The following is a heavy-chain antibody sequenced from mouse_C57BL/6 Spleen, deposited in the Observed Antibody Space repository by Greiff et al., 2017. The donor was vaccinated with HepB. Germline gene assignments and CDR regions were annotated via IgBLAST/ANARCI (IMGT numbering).Heavy chain of an antibody. CDR1: GYTFTNYW. CDR2: IYPGGGYT. V-gene: IGHV1-63*01. J-gene: IGHJ4*01. Sequence: VQLQQSGAELVRPGTSVKMSCKASGYTFTNYWIGWAKQRPGHGLEWIGDIYPGGGYTNYNEKFKGKATLTADKSSSTAYMQFISLTSEDSAIYYCARSEGEDAMDYWGQGTSVTVSS. CDR3: ARSEGEDAMDY.